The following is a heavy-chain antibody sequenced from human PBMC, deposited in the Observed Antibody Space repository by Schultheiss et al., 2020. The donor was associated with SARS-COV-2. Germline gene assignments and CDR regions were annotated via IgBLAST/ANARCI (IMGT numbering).Heavy chain of an antibody. Sequence: SETLSLTCTVSGGSISSYYWSWIRQPPGKGLEWIGYIYYSGSTNYNPSLKSRVTISVDTSKNQFSLKLSSVTAADTAVYYCARHKTAAHYDFWSGYSPGGMDVWGQGTTVTVSS. CDR3: ARHKTAAHYDFWSGYSPGGMDV. CDR1: GGSISSYY. D-gene: IGHD3-3*01. CDR2: IYYSGST. J-gene: IGHJ6*02. V-gene: IGHV4-59*08.